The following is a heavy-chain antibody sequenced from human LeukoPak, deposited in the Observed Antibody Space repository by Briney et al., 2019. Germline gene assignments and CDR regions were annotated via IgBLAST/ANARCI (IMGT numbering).Heavy chain of an antibody. J-gene: IGHJ4*02. Sequence: PGGSLRLSCAASGFTVSRNYMTWVRQAPGKGLEWVAVISYDGSNKYYADSVKGRFTISRDNSKNTLYLQMNSLRAEDTAVYYCAESLGYGVGDPERGYYFDYWGQGTLVTVSS. D-gene: IGHD3-10*01. V-gene: IGHV3-30*03. CDR3: AESLGYGVGDPERGYYFDY. CDR1: GFTVSRNY. CDR2: ISYDGSNK.